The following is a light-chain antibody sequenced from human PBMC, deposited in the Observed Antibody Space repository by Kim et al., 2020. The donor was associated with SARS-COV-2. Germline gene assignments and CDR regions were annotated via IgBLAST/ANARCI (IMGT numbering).Light chain of an antibody. CDR3: QSYDDTNAV. Sequence: GRTVTSTCTRSSGTFASSYVKWDQQRPGSVPTTVIFEDYQRPSGVPDRFSGSVDSSSNSASLTISGLKTEDEADYYCQSYDDTNAVFGGGTQLTVL. V-gene: IGLV6-57*03. CDR2: EDY. CDR1: SGTFASSY. J-gene: IGLJ3*02.